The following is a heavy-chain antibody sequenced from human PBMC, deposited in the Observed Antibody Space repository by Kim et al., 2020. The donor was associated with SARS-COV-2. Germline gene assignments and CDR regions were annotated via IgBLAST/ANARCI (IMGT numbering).Heavy chain of an antibody. CDR3: ARDGSPTIGYDAFDI. V-gene: IGHV3-33*08. Sequence: GGSLRLSCAASGFTFSSYGMHWVRQAPGKGLEWVAVIWYDGSNKYYVDSVKGRFTISRDNSKNTLYLQMNSLRAEDTAVYYCARDGSPTIGYDAFDIWGQGTMVTVSS. D-gene: IGHD1-26*01. J-gene: IGHJ3*02. CDR1: GFTFSSYG. CDR2: IWYDGSNK.